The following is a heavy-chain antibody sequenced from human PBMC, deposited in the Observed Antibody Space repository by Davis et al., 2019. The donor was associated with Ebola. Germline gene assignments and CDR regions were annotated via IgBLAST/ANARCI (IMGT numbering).Heavy chain of an antibody. D-gene: IGHD4-17*01. CDR1: GYSFTSYW. V-gene: IGHV5-10-1*01. CDR2: IDPSDSYT. Sequence: KVSCKGSGYSFTSYWISWVRQMPGKGLEWMGRIDPSDSYTNYSPSFQGHVTISADKSISTAYLQWSSLKASDTAMYYCARPHGYGDYGGYYGMDVWGQGTTVTVSS. CDR3: ARPHGYGDYGGYYGMDV. J-gene: IGHJ6*02.